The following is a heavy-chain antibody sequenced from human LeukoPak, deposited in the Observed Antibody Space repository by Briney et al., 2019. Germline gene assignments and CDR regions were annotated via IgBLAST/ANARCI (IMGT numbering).Heavy chain of an antibody. Sequence: SETLSLTCTVSGGSISNYYWSWIRQPPGKGLEWIGYISYIGSTNYNPPLRSRVAISEDTSRNQFSLRLNSVTAADTAVYYCARHIPVIWSSGYYYGMDVWGQGTTVTVSS. CDR3: ARHIPVIWSSGYYYGMDV. V-gene: IGHV4-59*08. CDR2: ISYIGST. CDR1: GGSISNYY. J-gene: IGHJ6*02. D-gene: IGHD3-3*01.